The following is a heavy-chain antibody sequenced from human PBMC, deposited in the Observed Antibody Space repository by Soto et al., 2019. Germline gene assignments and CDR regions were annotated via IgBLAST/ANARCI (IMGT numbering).Heavy chain of an antibody. V-gene: IGHV4-34*01. CDR2: INHSGST. D-gene: IGHD6-13*01. CDR1: GGSFSGYY. CDR3: ARVGSSWYLGYYYCYMDV. J-gene: IGHJ6*03. Sequence: SETLSLTCAVYGGSFSGYYWSWIRQPPGKGLEWIGEINHSGSTNYNPSLKSRVTISVDTSKNQFSLKLSSVTAADTAVYYCARVGSSWYLGYYYCYMDVWGQGTTVTVSS.